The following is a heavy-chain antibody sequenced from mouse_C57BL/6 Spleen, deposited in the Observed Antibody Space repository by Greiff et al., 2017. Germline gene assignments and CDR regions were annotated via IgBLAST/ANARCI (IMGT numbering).Heavy chain of an antibody. CDR3: VRHGDYDYAMDY. J-gene: IGHJ4*01. Sequence: EVKLVESGGGLVQPKGSLKLSCAASGFSFNTYAMNWVRQAPGKGLEWVARIRSKSNNYATYYADSVKDRFTISRDDSESMLYLQMNNLKTEDTAMYYCVRHGDYDYAMDYWGQGTSVTVSS. D-gene: IGHD2-4*01. V-gene: IGHV10-1*01. CDR2: IRSKSNNYAT. CDR1: GFSFNTYA.